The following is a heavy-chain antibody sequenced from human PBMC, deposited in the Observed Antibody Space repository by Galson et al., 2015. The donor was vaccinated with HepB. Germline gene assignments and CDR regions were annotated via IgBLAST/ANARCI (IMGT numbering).Heavy chain of an antibody. CDR1: GFTFSDYY. D-gene: IGHD2-15*01. J-gene: IGHJ4*02. V-gene: IGHV3-11*01. CDR3: ARDRVYCSGGSCYSYYFDY. Sequence: SLRVSCAASGFTFSDYYMSWIRQAPGKGLEWVSYISSSGSTIYYADSVKGRFTISRDNAKNSLYLQMNSLRAEDTAVYYCARDRVYCSGGSCYSYYFDYWGQGTLVTVSS. CDR2: ISSSGSTI.